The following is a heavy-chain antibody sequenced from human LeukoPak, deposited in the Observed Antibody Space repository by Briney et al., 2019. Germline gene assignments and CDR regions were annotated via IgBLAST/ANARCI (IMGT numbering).Heavy chain of an antibody. J-gene: IGHJ6*02. CDR3: TTRLGYFDWLTLNYYYYGMDV. CDR2: ISYDGSNK. V-gene: IGHV3-30*01. CDR1: GFTFSSYA. D-gene: IGHD3-9*01. Sequence: GRSLRLSCAASGFTFSSYAMHWVRQAPGKGLEWVAVISYDGSNKYYADSVKGRFTISRDNSKNTLYLQMNSLRAEDTAVYYCTTRLGYFDWLTLNYYYYGMDVWGQGTTVTVSS.